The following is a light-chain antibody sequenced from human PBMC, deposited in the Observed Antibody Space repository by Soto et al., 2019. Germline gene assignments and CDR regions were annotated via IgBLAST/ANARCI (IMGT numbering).Light chain of an antibody. V-gene: IGKV3-20*01. CDR1: QRVSGSN. CDR3: HYYGRSPLP. J-gene: IGKJ4*01. Sequence: EIVLTQSPGTLSLSPGERVNISCRASQRVSGSNVGWYQQKPGQAPSLLIYGASKRTTGVPERFSGSGSGTDFTLTISRLEPEDFAVYYCHYYGRSPLPFGGGTKVEIK. CDR2: GAS.